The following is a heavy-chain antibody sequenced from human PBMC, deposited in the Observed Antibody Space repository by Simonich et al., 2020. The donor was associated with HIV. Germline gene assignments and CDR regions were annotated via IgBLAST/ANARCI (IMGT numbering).Heavy chain of an antibody. V-gene: IGHV4-34*01. J-gene: IGHJ4*02. CDR2: INDSGST. Sequence: QVQLQQWGAGLLKPSETLSLTCAVYGGSFSGYYWSWIRQSPGKGLEWIGEINDSGSTNYNPSLKSRVTISLDTSKNQVSLKLSSVTAADTAVYYCARVHGVVWFGAILPLWGQGTLVTVSS. CDR1: GGSFSGYY. CDR3: ARVHGVVWFGAILPL. D-gene: IGHD3-10*01.